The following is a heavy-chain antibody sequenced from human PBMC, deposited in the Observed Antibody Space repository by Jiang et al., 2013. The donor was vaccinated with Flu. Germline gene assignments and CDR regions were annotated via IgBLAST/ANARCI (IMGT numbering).Heavy chain of an antibody. V-gene: IGHV4-34*01. J-gene: IGHJ5*02. D-gene: IGHD2-21*01. CDR2: INHSGST. CDR3: ARGRAQHSWFDP. Sequence: LLKPSETLSLTCAVYGGSFSGYYWSWIRQPPGKGLEWIGEINHSGSTNYNPSLKSRVTISVDTSKNQFSLKLSSVTAADTAVYYCARGRAQHSWFDPWGQGTLVTVSS. CDR1: GGSFSGYY.